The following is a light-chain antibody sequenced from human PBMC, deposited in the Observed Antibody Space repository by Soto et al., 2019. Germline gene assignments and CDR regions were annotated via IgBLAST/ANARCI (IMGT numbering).Light chain of an antibody. CDR3: QQRSNWLT. V-gene: IGKV3-11*01. Sequence: EIVLTQSPATLSLSPGERATLSCRASQSVSSSYLAWYQQKPGQAPRLLIYDASNRATGIPARFSGSGSGTDFTLTISSLEPEDFAVYYCQQRSNWLTFGQGTRLEI. J-gene: IGKJ5*01. CDR1: QSVSSSY. CDR2: DAS.